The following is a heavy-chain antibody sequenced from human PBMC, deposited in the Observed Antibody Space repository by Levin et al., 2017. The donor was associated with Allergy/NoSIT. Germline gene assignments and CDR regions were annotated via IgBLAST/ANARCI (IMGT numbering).Heavy chain of an antibody. D-gene: IGHD1-26*01. Sequence: SLKISCAASGFNFDDYGMHWVRQAPGKGLEWVSGISWNSGSIGYADSVKGRFTISRDNAKNSLFLQMNSLRAEDTALYYCAKERAYSGSYYIYYGMDVWGQGTTVIVSS. J-gene: IGHJ6*02. CDR2: ISWNSGSI. CDR1: GFNFDDYG. CDR3: AKERAYSGSYYIYYGMDV. V-gene: IGHV3-9*01.